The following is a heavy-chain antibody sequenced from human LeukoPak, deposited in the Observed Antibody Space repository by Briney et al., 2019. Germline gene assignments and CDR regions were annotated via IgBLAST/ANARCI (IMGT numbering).Heavy chain of an antibody. CDR1: GFSLSRGYY. CDR2: IYHSGST. CDR3: ARKSVAGTYY. V-gene: IGHV4-38-2*02. J-gene: IGHJ4*02. D-gene: IGHD6-19*01. Sequence: SETLSLTCTVSGFSLSRGYYWGWLRQPPGKGLEWIGSIYHSGSTYYNPSLKSRVTISVDTSKNQFSLKLSSVTAADTAVYYCARKSVAGTYYWGQGTLVTVSS.